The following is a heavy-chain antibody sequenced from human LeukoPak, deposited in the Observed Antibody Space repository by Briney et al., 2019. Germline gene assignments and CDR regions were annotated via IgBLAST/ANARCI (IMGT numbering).Heavy chain of an antibody. V-gene: IGHV3-64*01. CDR1: GFTFSSYA. CDR3: ARGGGDSSGYYQREYYFDY. J-gene: IGHJ4*02. CDR2: ISSNGGST. D-gene: IGHD3-22*01. Sequence: GGSLRLSCAASGFTFSSYAMHWVRQAPGKGLEYVSAISSNGGSTYYANSVKGRFTISRDNSKNTPYLQMGSLRAEDMAVYYCARGGGDSSGYYQREYYFDYWGQGTLVTVPS.